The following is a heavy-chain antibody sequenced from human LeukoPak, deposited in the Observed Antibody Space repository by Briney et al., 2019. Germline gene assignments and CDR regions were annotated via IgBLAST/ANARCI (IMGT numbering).Heavy chain of an antibody. CDR2: INHSGST. CDR3: ARAYYGDYVSGFDP. Sequence: SETLSLTCAVYGGSFSGYYWSWIRQPPRKGLEWIGEINHSGSTNYNPSLKSRVTISVDTSKNQFSLKLSSVTAADTAVYYCARAYYGDYVSGFDPWGQGTLVTVSS. V-gene: IGHV4-34*01. D-gene: IGHD4-17*01. CDR1: GGSFSGYY. J-gene: IGHJ5*02.